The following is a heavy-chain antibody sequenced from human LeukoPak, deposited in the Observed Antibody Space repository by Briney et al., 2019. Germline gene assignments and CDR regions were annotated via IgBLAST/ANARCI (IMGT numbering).Heavy chain of an antibody. D-gene: IGHD3-22*01. CDR1: GFTFSSYA. CDR3: AKDHDYYDSSGYYPTFDY. Sequence: PGGSLRLSCEASGFTFSSYAMSWVRQAPGKGLEWVSAISGSGGSTYYADSVKGRFTISRDNSKNTLYLQMNSLRAEDTAVYYCAKDHDYYDSSGYYPTFDYWGQGTLVTVSS. CDR2: ISGSGGST. J-gene: IGHJ4*02. V-gene: IGHV3-23*01.